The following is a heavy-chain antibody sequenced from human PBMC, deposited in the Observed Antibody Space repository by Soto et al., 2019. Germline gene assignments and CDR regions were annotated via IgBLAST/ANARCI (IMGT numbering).Heavy chain of an antibody. V-gene: IGHV3-48*02. CDR2: ITSIRRGSI. CDR3: ARDSLYAFDI. Sequence: EVQLVESGGGLVQPGGSLRLSCAASGFTFSSYSMNWVRQAPGKGLEWVSYITSIRRGSINYADSVKGRFTISRDNAKNSLYLQMNSLRDEDTAVYYCARDSLYAFDIWGQGTMVTVSS. J-gene: IGHJ3*02. CDR1: GFTFSSYS.